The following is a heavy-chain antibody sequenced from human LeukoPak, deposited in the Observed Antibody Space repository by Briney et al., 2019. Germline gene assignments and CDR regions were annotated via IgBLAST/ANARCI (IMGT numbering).Heavy chain of an antibody. V-gene: IGHV3-23*01. CDR3: SKAGGYFPLRYFDY. CDR2: ISGSGGST. Sequence: GGSLRLSCAASGFTFSSYAMSWVRQAPGKGLELVASISGSGGSTHHADSVKGRFTISRDDSKDTLHLQMNSLRAEDTAVYYWSKAGGYFPLRYFDYWGQGTLVTVSS. D-gene: IGHD3-22*01. J-gene: IGHJ4*02. CDR1: GFTFSSYA.